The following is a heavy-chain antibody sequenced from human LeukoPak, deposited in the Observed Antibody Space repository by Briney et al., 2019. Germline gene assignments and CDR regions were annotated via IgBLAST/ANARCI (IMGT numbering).Heavy chain of an antibody. D-gene: IGHD6-19*01. CDR3: ASWGYSSGWYDAFGI. CDR2: IYPGDSDT. Sequence: GESLKISCKGSGYSFTSYWIGWVRPMPGKGLEWMGIIYPGDSDTRYSPSFQGQVTISADKSISTAYLQWSSLKASDTAMYYCASWGYSSGWYDAFGIWGQGTMVTVSS. V-gene: IGHV5-51*01. J-gene: IGHJ3*02. CDR1: GYSFTSYW.